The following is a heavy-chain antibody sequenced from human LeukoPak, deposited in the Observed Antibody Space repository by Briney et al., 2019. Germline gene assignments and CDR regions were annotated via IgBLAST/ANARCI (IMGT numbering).Heavy chain of an antibody. J-gene: IGHJ4*02. CDR1: GFTFSSYA. CDR2: ISGSGGST. Sequence: GGSLRLSCAASGFTFSSYAMSWVRQAPGKGLEWVSAISGSGGSTYYADSVKGRFTISRDNSKNTLYLQMNSLRAEDTAVYYCVKDRSGYDIFDYWGQGTLVTVSS. CDR3: VKDRSGYDIFDY. D-gene: IGHD5-12*01. V-gene: IGHV3-23*01.